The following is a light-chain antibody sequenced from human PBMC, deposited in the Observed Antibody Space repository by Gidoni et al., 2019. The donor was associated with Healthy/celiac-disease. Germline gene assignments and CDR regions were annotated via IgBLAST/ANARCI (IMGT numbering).Light chain of an antibody. V-gene: IGKV1-39*01. CDR2: AAS. CDR1: QSISSY. CDR3: QQSYSTPQT. J-gene: IGKJ1*01. Sequence: DIQLTHSPSSLSASVGDRVTITCRASQSISSYLNWYQQKPGKAPKLLIYAASSLQSGVPSRFSGSGSGTDFTLTISSLQPEDFATYYCQQSYSTPQTFXXXTKVEIK.